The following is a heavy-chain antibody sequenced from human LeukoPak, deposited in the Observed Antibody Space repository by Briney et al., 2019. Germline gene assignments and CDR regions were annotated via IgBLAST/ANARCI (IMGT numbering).Heavy chain of an antibody. CDR3: ARHTHDVYYYYMDV. V-gene: IGHV1-8*01. J-gene: IGHJ6*03. CDR2: MNPNCGNP. Sequence: ASVKVSCKASGYTFTSYDINWVRQATGQGLEWMGWMNPNCGNPDYAQKFQGRVTMTRNTSISTAYMELSSLRAEDTAMYYCARHTHDVYYYYMDVWGKGTTVTVSS. CDR1: GYTFTSYD. D-gene: IGHD3-3*01.